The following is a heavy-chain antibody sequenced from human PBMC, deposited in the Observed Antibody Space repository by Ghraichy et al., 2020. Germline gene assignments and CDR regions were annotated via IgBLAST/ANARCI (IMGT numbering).Heavy chain of an antibody. V-gene: IGHV1-8*01. Sequence: ASVKVSCKASGYTFTSYDINWVRQATGQGLEWMGWMNPNSGNTGYAQKFQGRVTMTRNTSISTAYMELSSLRSEDTAVYYCARVPGDSSGYYPTHFDYWGQGTLVTVSS. J-gene: IGHJ4*02. CDR3: ARVPGDSSGYYPTHFDY. CDR2: MNPNSGNT. D-gene: IGHD3-22*01. CDR1: GYTFTSYD.